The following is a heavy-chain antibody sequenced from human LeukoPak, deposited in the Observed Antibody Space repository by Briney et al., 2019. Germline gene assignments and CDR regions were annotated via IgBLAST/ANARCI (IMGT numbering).Heavy chain of an antibody. CDR3: ARPRGCGTATCSNFDY. V-gene: IGHV3-7*01. CDR2: IKHDGSEK. CDR1: GFTFSSYW. Sequence: GGSLRLSCTASGFTFSSYWMNWVRQAPGKGLEWVANIKHDGSEKYHVDSVKGRFTISRDNAKNLLYLQMNSLRVEDTAVYYCARPRGCGTATCSNFDYWGQGTLVSVSS. J-gene: IGHJ4*02. D-gene: IGHD2-21*01.